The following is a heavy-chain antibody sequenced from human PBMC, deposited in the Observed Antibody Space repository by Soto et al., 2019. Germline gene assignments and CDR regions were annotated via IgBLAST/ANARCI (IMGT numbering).Heavy chain of an antibody. D-gene: IGHD3-3*02. CDR1: GGTFGNSA. CDR3: ARDKDRHQLGGNYYYAIDG. CDR2: IIPIFSTQ. Sequence: QVQLVQSGAEVKKPGSSVTVSCKASGGTFGNSAIRWVRQAPGQGLEWMGGIIPIFSTQDYAQKFQGRVTISAEESTSTADMELTSVRSEETAVDYCARDKDRHQLGGNYYYAIDGWGQGNTVTVSS. J-gene: IGHJ6*02. V-gene: IGHV1-69*12.